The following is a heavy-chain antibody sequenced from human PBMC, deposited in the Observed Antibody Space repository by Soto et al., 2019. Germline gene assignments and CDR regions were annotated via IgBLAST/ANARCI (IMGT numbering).Heavy chain of an antibody. V-gene: IGHV4-34*01. J-gene: IGHJ4*02. Sequence: PSETLSLTCAVYGGSFSGYYWSWIRQPPGKGLEWIGEINHSGSTNYNPSLKSRVTISVDTSKNQFSLKLSSVTAADTAVYYCARGELRFLEWLLYPPDYWGQGTLVTVSS. D-gene: IGHD3-3*01. CDR3: ARGELRFLEWLLYPPDY. CDR1: GGSFSGYY. CDR2: INHSGST.